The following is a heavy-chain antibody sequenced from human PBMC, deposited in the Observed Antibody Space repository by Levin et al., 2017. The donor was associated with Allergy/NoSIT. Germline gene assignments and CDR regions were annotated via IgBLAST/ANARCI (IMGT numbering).Heavy chain of an antibody. Sequence: PGGSLRLSCAASGITFSSDEMNWFRQAPGKGLEWVSYISSGGGTIYYADSVKGRFTISRDNTKNSLYLQMNSLRAEDTAVYYCAGGYTSGTHFDYWGQGTLVTVSS. CDR2: ISSGGGTI. CDR3: AGGYTSGTHFDY. J-gene: IGHJ4*02. CDR1: GITFSSDE. D-gene: IGHD6-19*01. V-gene: IGHV3-48*03.